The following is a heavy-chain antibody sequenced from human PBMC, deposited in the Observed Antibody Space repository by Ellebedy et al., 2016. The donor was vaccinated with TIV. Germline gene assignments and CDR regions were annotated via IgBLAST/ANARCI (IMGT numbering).Heavy chain of an antibody. D-gene: IGHD3-9*01. J-gene: IGHJ4*02. CDR3: ARDGIAIDSPSFDF. V-gene: IGHV3-9*01. Sequence: GGSLRLSCAASGFTFDDYAMYWVRQAPGKGLEWVSGVSWNSDSIGYADSVKGRFTISRDNAKNSLYLQMNSLRAEDTAVYFCARDGIAIDSPSFDFWGQGTLVTVSS. CDR1: GFTFDDYA. CDR2: VSWNSDSI.